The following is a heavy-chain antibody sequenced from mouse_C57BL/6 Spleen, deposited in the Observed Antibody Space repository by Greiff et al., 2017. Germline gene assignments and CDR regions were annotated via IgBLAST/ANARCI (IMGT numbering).Heavy chain of an antibody. V-gene: IGHV1-80*01. CDR2: IYPGDGDT. Sequence: QVQLQQSGAELVKPGASVKISCKASGYAFSSYWMNWVKQRPGKGLEWIGQIYPGDGDTNYNGKFKGKATLTADKSSSTAYMQLSSLTSEDSAVYFCARAGLRLRYFDYWGQGTTLTVSS. D-gene: IGHD3-2*02. CDR1: GYAFSSYW. CDR3: ARAGLRLRYFDY. J-gene: IGHJ2*01.